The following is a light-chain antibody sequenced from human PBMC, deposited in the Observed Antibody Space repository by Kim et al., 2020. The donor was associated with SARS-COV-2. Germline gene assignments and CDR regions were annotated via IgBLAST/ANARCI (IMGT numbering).Light chain of an antibody. CDR2: EVS. CDR3: SSYTSSNTWV. J-gene: IGLJ3*02. Sequence: QSALTQPPSVSGSPGQSVTISCTGTSSDVGTYNRVSWYQQPPGTTPKLMIYEVSSRPSGVPDRFSGSKSGNTASLTISGLQTEDEADYYCSSYTSSNTWVFGGGTKLTVL. V-gene: IGLV2-18*02. CDR1: SSDVGTYNR.